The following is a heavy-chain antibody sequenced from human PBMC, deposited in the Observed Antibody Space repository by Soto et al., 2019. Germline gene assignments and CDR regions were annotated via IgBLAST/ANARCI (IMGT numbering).Heavy chain of an antibody. CDR2: INAGNGNT. Sequence: GASVKVSCKASGYTFTSYAMHWVRQAPGQRLEWMGWINAGNGNTKYSQKFQGRVTITRDTSASTAYMELSSLRSEDTAVYYCARWNTGYSSGWYYFDYWGQGTLVTVSS. D-gene: IGHD6-19*01. V-gene: IGHV1-3*01. CDR1: GYTFTSYA. J-gene: IGHJ4*02. CDR3: ARWNTGYSSGWYYFDY.